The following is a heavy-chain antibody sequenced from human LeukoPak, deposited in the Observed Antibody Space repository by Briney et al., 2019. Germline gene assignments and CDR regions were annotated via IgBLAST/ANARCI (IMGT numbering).Heavy chain of an antibody. CDR1: GGSISSNSYY. CDR3: ARAPLGYCSGGSCQGDAFDI. D-gene: IGHD2-15*01. CDR2: IYYSGST. V-gene: IGHV4-39*01. J-gene: IGHJ3*02. Sequence: PSETLSLTCTVSGGSISSNSYYWGWIRQPPGKGLEWIGSIYYSGSTYYNPSLKSRVTISVDTSKNQFSLKLSSVTAADTAVYYCARAPLGYCSGGSCQGDAFDIWGQGTMVTVSS.